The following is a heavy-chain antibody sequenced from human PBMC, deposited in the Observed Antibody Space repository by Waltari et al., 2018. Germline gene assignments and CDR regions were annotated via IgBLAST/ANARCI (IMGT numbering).Heavy chain of an antibody. V-gene: IGHV1-69*04. D-gene: IGHD3-3*01. J-gene: IGHJ6*03. Sequence: QVQLVQSGAEVKKPGSSVKVSCKASGGTFSSYAISWVRQAPGQGLEWMGGIIPCLGIANYAQKFQGRVTITEGESTSTAYMELSSLRSEDTGVYYWARARYYDFWSGYYNYMDVWGKGTTVTVSS. CDR1: GGTFSSYA. CDR3: ARARYYDFWSGYYNYMDV. CDR2: IIPCLGIA.